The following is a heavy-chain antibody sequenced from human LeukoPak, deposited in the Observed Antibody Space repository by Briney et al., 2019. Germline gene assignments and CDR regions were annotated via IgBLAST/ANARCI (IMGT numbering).Heavy chain of an antibody. J-gene: IGHJ6*04. V-gene: IGHV1-46*01. CDR1: GYTFTSYH. Sequence: ASVKVSCKASGYTFTSYHIHWVRQAPGQGLAWMGIITPSNGFTTHAQKFQGRLTMTRDTSTSTVYMELNSLTSEDTAVYYCARAGDSNWANYYYGLDVWGKGTTVTVSS. CDR3: ARAGDSNWANYYYGLDV. D-gene: IGHD6-13*01. CDR2: ITPSNGFT.